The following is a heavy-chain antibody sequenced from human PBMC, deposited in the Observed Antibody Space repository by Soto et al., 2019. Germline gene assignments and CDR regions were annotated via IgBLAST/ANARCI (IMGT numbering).Heavy chain of an antibody. D-gene: IGHD6-13*01. CDR1: GGSISSGGYY. CDR3: ARGRGKQQLKNWFDP. Sequence: QVQLQESGPGLVKPSQTLSLTCTVSGGSISSGGYYWSWIRQLPGKGLEWIGYIYYSGSTYYNPSLKSRVTISVDTSKNQFSLKLSSVTAADTAVYYCARGRGKQQLKNWFDPWGQGTLVTVSS. CDR2: IYYSGST. J-gene: IGHJ5*02. V-gene: IGHV4-31*03.